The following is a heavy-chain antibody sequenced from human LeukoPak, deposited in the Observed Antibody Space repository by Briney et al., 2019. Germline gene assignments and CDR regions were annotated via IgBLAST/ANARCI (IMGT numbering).Heavy chain of an antibody. J-gene: IGHJ4*02. CDR1: GYNFASYW. CDR3: ARRGRPNRYCSGGSCYPVSPHWFDY. V-gene: IGHV5-51*01. CDR2: IYPGDSDT. Sequence: GESLKISCKGAGYNFASYWIGWVRQMPGKGLEWMGIIYPGDSDTRYSPSFQGQVTISADKSISTAYLQWSSLKASDTAMYYCARRGRPNRYCSGGSCYPVSPHWFDYWGQGTLVTVSS. D-gene: IGHD2-15*01.